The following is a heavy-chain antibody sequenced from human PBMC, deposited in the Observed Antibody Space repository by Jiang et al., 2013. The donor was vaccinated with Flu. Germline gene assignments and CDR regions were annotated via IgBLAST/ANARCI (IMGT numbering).Heavy chain of an antibody. Sequence: YGSGLVKPSQTLSLTCTVSGGSISSGSYYWSWIRQPAGKGLEWIGRIYTSGSTNYNPSLKSRVTISVDTSKNQFSLKLSSVTAADTAVYYCARVARGVLYWGQGTLV. CDR2: IYTSGST. D-gene: IGHD5/OR15-5a*01. CDR1: GGSISSGSYY. V-gene: IGHV4-61*02. J-gene: IGHJ4*02. CDR3: ARVARGVLY.